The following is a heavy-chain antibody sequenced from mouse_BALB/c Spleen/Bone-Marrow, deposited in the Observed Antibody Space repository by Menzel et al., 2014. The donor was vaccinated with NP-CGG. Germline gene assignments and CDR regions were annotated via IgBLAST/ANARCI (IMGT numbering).Heavy chain of an antibody. CDR2: INNNGGST. J-gene: IGHJ1*01. CDR1: GFTFSSYG. V-gene: IGHV5-6-3*01. Sequence: EVQLVESGGGLVQPGGSLKLSCVASGFTFSSYGMSWVRQTPDKRLELVETINNNGGSTYYPDSVKGQFTISRDNAKNTLYLQMSSPKSEDTAMYYCARVYGWYFDVRGAGTTVTVSS. CDR3: ARVYGWYFDV. D-gene: IGHD1-1*01.